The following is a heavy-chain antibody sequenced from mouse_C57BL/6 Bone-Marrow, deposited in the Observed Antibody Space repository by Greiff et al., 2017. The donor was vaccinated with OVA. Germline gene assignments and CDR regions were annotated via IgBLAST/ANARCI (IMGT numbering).Heavy chain of an antibody. CDR3: ARSTEYTDY. V-gene: IGHV1-22*01. CDR1: GYTFTDYY. D-gene: IGHD1-3*01. CDR2: INPNNGGT. Sequence: EVQLQQSGPELVKPGASVKMSCKASGYTFTDYYMHWVKQRPGKSLEWIGYINPNNGGTSSNQKFKGKATLTVNKSSSPAYMELRSLTSEDSAVYYCARSTEYTDYWGRGTSVTVSS. J-gene: IGHJ4*01.